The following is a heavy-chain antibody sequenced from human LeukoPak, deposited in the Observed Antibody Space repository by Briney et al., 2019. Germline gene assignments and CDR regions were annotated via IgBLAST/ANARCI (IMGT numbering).Heavy chain of an antibody. J-gene: IGHJ4*02. CDR3: ARVSGGTYPDY. CDR2: IYYSGST. CDR1: GASISSYY. V-gene: IGHV4-59*01. Sequence: SETLSLTCTVSGASISSYYWSWIRQPPGKGLEWIGYIYYSGSTNYNPSLKSRVTISVDTSKNQFSLKLSSVTAADTAVYYCARVSGGTYPDYWGQGTLVTVSP. D-gene: IGHD1-26*01.